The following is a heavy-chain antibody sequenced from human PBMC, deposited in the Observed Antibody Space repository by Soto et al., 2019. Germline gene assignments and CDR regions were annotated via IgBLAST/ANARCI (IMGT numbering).Heavy chain of an antibody. CDR1: GFTFSSYG. CDR3: ATLFDYYYYGMDV. J-gene: IGHJ6*02. CDR2: ISYDGSNK. Sequence: QVQLVESGGGVVQPGRSLRLSCAASGFTFSSYGMHWVRQAPGKGLEWVAVISYDGSNKYYADSVKGRFTISRDNSKNTLYLQMNCLRAEDTAVYYCATLFDYYYYGMDVWGQGTTVTVSS. V-gene: IGHV3-30*03.